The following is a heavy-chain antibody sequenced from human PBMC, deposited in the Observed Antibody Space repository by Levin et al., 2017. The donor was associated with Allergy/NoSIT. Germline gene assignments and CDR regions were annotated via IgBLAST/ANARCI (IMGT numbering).Heavy chain of an antibody. V-gene: IGHV4-34*01. J-gene: IGHJ4*02. Sequence: SQTLSLTCAVYGGSFSGYYWSWIRQPPGKGLEWIGEINHSGSTNYNPSLKSRVTISVDTSKNQFSLKLSSVTAADTAVYYCARVSPTAAAGTWGQGTLVTVSS. CDR2: INHSGST. D-gene: IGHD6-13*01. CDR3: ARVSPTAAAGT. CDR1: GGSFSGYY.